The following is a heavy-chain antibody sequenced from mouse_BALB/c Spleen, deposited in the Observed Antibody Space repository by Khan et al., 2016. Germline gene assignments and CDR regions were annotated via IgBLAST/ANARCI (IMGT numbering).Heavy chain of an antibody. CDR1: GYSITSDYA. Sequence: EVQLQESGPGLVKPSQSLSLTCTVTGYSITSDYAWNWIRQFPGNKLEWMGYITYSGSTSYNPSLKSRISITRDTSKNQFFLQLNSVTTDDTATYYCARFDYDRGYFDYWGQGTTLTVSS. CDR3: ARFDYDRGYFDY. V-gene: IGHV3-2*02. CDR2: ITYSGST. D-gene: IGHD2-4*01. J-gene: IGHJ2*01.